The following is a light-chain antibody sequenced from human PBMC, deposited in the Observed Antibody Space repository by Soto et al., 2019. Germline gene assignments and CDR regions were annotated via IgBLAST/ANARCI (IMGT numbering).Light chain of an antibody. V-gene: IGKV3-15*01. Sequence: ILMTQSPDTLSVSPGERATLSCRASQSVGNNVAWYQQKPGQAPRLLMYYASTRATGIPARFSGSGSGTEFTLTITSLQSEDFAFYYCQQYNDWPPITFGQGTRLETK. CDR2: YAS. CDR1: QSVGNN. J-gene: IGKJ5*01. CDR3: QQYNDWPPIT.